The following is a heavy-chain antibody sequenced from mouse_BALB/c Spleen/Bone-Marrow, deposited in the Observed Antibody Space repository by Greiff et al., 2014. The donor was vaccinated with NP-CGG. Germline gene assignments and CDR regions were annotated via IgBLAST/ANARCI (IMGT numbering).Heavy chain of an antibody. CDR2: INPNNGGT. Sequence: QVQLQQSGAELVKPGTSVKLSCKASGYTFTTYYMDWVKQRPGQGLEWIGEINPNNGGTNFKEKFKSKATLTVDKSSSTAYMQLSSLTSEDSAVYYCTRGRTWDFDYWGQGTTLTVSS. D-gene: IGHD4-1*01. J-gene: IGHJ2*01. CDR1: GYTFTTYY. V-gene: IGHV1S81*02. CDR3: TRGRTWDFDY.